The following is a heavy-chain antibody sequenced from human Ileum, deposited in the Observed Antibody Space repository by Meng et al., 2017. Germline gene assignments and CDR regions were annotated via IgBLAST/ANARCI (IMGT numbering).Heavy chain of an antibody. V-gene: IGHV3-30*04. J-gene: IGHJ2*01. CDR3: ASPPSEGDL. CDR1: GFTFGSYA. D-gene: IGHD3-10*01. Sequence: LLGESGGGGVHAWRSLRRSCAAFGFTFGSYAMHWVPQAPGKGLEWVAVISYDGRNKYYADSVKGRFTISRDNSKNTLYLQMNSLRAEDTAVYYCASPPSEGDLWGRGTLVTVSS. CDR2: ISYDGRNK.